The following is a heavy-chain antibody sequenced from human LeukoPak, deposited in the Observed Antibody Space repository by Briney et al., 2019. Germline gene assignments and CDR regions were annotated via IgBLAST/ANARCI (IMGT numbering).Heavy chain of an antibody. CDR2: IKQDGSEK. CDR3: ARVSPNTVTTLQYLDY. Sequence: PGGSLRLSCAASGFTFSSYWMSWVRQAPGKGLEWVANIKQDGSEKYYVDSVKGRFTISRDNAKNSLYLQMNSLRAEDTAVYYCARVSPNTVTTLQYLDYWGQGTRVTVSS. D-gene: IGHD4-17*01. CDR1: GFTFSSYW. J-gene: IGHJ4*02. V-gene: IGHV3-7*01.